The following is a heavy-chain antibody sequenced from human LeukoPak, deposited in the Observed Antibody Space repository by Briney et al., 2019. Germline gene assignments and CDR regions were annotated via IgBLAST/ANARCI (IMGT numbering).Heavy chain of an antibody. D-gene: IGHD3-22*01. V-gene: IGHV1-2*06. CDR1: GYNFIGYY. Sequence: ASVKVSFKTSGYNFIGYYIHWVRQAPGQGLEWMGRINPNNGGTNYAQRFQGRVTMTRDTSISTAYMDLSSLGSDDTAVYYCAREGERSGYQPFDYWGQGTLVTVSS. CDR2: INPNNGGT. CDR3: AREGERSGYQPFDY. J-gene: IGHJ4*02.